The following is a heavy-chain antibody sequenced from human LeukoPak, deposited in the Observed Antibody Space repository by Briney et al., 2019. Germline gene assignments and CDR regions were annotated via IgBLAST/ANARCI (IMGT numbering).Heavy chain of an antibody. Sequence: GGSLRLSCAASGFSFRDYYMSWIRQAPGKGLEWVSYISTDSVYTNYADPVKGRFTISRDNAKNSLYLQMNSLRAEDTAVYYCARGPWDIVATIDFDYWGQGTLVTVSS. V-gene: IGHV3-11*06. CDR3: ARGPWDIVATIDFDY. J-gene: IGHJ4*02. CDR1: GFSFRDYY. D-gene: IGHD5-12*01. CDR2: ISTDSVYT.